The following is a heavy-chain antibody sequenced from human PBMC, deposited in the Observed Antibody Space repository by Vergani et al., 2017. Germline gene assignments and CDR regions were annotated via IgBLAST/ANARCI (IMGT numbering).Heavy chain of an antibody. J-gene: IGHJ4*02. CDR3: XTGAGWELLYYFDY. D-gene: IGHD1-26*01. Sequence: EVQLVESGGGLVPPGRSLRLSCAASGFSFGDYAMTWVRQAPGKGLEWVAFIRSKTDGGTTDYAAPVKGRFTISRDNSKNTLCLQMNSLKTEDTAVYYCXTGAGWELLYYFDYWGQGTLVTVSS. V-gene: IGHV3-49*04. CDR1: GFSFGDYA. CDR2: IRSKTDGGTT.